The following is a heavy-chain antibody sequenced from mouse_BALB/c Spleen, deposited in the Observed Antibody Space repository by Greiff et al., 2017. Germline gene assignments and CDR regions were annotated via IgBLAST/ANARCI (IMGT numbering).Heavy chain of an antibody. CDR2: ISSGGSYT. V-gene: IGHV5-9-4*01. CDR1: GFTFSSYA. Sequence: EVQLVESGGGLVKPGGSLKLSCAASGFTFSSYAMSWVRQSPEKRLEWVAEISSGGSYTYYPDTVTGRFTISRDNAKNTLYLEMSSLRSEDTAMYYCARKDGDGYSHFDYWGQGTTLTVSS. CDR3: ARKDGDGYSHFDY. J-gene: IGHJ2*01. D-gene: IGHD2-3*01.